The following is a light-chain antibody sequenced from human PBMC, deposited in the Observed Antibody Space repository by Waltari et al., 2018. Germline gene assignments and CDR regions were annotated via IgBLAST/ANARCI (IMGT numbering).Light chain of an antibody. Sequence: QSVLAQPPSVSGPPGQRVTIFCSGGSSNIGVHAVNCYHHLPGTTPSLLIFTNEQRPSGVPDRFSGSKSGTSASLAISGLQSEDEGHYYCAVWDDNQRGVVFGAGTEVTVL. CDR1: SSNIGVHA. CDR2: TNE. V-gene: IGLV1-44*01. CDR3: AVWDDNQRGVV. J-gene: IGLJ1*01.